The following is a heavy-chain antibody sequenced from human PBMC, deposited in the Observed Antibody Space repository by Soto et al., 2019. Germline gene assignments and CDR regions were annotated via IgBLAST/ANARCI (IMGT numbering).Heavy chain of an antibody. V-gene: IGHV1-18*01. CDR2: ISAYNGNT. CDR1: GYTFTSYG. Sequence: APVKVSCKASGYTFTSYGISWGRQAPGQGLEWMGWISAYNGNTNCAQKLQGRVTMTTDTSTSTAYMELRSLRSDDTAVYYCARVPVRGGWPRDAFDIWGQGTMVTVSS. D-gene: IGHD3-10*01. J-gene: IGHJ3*02. CDR3: ARVPVRGGWPRDAFDI.